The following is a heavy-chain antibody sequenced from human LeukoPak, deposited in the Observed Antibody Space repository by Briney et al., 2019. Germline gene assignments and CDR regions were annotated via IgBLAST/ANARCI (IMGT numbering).Heavy chain of an antibody. V-gene: IGHV1-2*02. J-gene: IGHJ4*02. CDR3: ARWTPWDYDFMPADY. CDR2: INPNSGGT. CDR1: GYTFTGYY. D-gene: IGHD3-3*01. Sequence: ASVKVSCKASGYTFTGYYMHWVRQAPGQGLEWMGWINPNSGGTNYAQKFQGRVTMTRDTSISTAYMELSRLRSDDTAVYYCARWTPWDYDFMPADYWGQGTLVTVSS.